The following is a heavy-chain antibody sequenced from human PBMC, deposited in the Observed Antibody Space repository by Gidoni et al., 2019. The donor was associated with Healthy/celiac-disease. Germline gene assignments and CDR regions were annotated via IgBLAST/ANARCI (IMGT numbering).Heavy chain of an antibody. V-gene: IGHV1-2*06. J-gene: IGHJ4*02. CDR1: GYTFTGYS. CDR3: ARVAVAGAYYFDY. CDR2: INPNSGGT. Sequence: QVQLVQSGAEVKKPGASVTVSCKASGYTFTGYSMHWVRQAPGQGLEWMGRINPNSGGTNYAQKFQGRVTMTRDTSISTAYMELSRLRSDDTAVYYCARVAVAGAYYFDYWGQGTLVTVSS. D-gene: IGHD6-19*01.